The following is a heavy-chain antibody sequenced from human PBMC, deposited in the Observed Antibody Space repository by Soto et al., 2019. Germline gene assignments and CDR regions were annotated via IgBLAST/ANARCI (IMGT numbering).Heavy chain of an antibody. V-gene: IGHV3-53*01. CDR1: GFTVSSNY. CDR2: IYSGGST. Sequence: GGSLRLSCAASGFTVSSNYMSWVRQAPGKGLEWVSVIYSGGSTYYADSVKGRFTISRDNSKNTLYLQMNSLRAEDTAVYYCARDPYYDFWSGLQYGMDVWGQGTTVTVSS. D-gene: IGHD3-3*01. CDR3: ARDPYYDFWSGLQYGMDV. J-gene: IGHJ6*02.